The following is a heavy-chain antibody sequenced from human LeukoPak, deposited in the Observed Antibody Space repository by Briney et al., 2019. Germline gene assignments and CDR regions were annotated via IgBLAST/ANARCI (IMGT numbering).Heavy chain of an antibody. CDR2: IYPGDSDT. CDR1: GYSFTSYW. Sequence: LGESLKISCKGSGYSFTSYWIGWVRQMPGKGLEWMGIIYPGDSDTRSSPSFQGQVTISADKSISTAYLQWSSLKASDTAMYYCARRHYYDSSGLSAFDIWGQGTMVTVSS. J-gene: IGHJ3*02. D-gene: IGHD3-22*01. CDR3: ARRHYYDSSGLSAFDI. V-gene: IGHV5-51*01.